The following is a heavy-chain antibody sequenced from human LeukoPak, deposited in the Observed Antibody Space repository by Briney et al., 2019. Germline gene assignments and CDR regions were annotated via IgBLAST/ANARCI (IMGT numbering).Heavy chain of an antibody. CDR2: ISGSGGST. J-gene: IGHJ6*03. CDR3: AKGLPRTYYYYMDV. CDR1: GFTFSSYA. Sequence: GGSLRLSCAASGFTFSSYAMSWVRQAPGKGLEWVSGISGSGGSTYYADSVKGRFTISRDNSKNSLYLQLNSLRAEDTALYYCAKGLPRTYYYYMDVWGKGTTVTVSS. V-gene: IGHV3-23*01.